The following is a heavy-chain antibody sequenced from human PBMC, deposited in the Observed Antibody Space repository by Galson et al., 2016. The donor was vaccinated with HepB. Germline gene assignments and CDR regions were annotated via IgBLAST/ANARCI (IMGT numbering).Heavy chain of an antibody. CDR3: ARAVMLGRGMDV. CDR2: TFYRSTWEN. D-gene: IGHD3-10*01. J-gene: IGHJ6*02. V-gene: IGHV6-1*01. CDR1: GDSVSNNFAA. Sequence: CAISGDSVSNNFAAWVWIRQSPSRGVEWLGRTFYRSTWENHYAGSVKNRITISPDTSRNQFSLHLNSVTPEDTAVYYCARAVMLGRGMDVWGQGTTVTVSS.